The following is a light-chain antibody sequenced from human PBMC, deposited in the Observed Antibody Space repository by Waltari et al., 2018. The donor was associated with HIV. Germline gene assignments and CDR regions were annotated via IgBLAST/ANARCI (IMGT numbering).Light chain of an antibody. Sequence: QSALTQPASVSGSPGQSITISCTGTSSDVGSYNLVSRYQQHPGKAPKLMIYEGSKRPSGVSNRFSGSKSGNTASLTISGLQAEDEADYYCCSYAGSSLYVFGTGTKVTVL. CDR3: CSYAGSSLYV. V-gene: IGLV2-23*01. CDR2: EGS. J-gene: IGLJ1*01. CDR1: SSDVGSYNL.